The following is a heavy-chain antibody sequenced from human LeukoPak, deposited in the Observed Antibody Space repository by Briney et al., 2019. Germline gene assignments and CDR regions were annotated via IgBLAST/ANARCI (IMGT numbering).Heavy chain of an antibody. V-gene: IGHV1-2*02. CDR3: ARSDYYDSSGYPDY. CDR1: GYTFTGYY. Sequence: ASVKVSCKASGYTFTGYYMHWVRQAPGQGLEWMGWINPNSGGTNYAQKFQGRVTMTRDTSISTAYMELSRPRSDVTAVYYCARSDYYDSSGYPDYWGQGTLVTVSS. CDR2: INPNSGGT. J-gene: IGHJ4*02. D-gene: IGHD3-22*01.